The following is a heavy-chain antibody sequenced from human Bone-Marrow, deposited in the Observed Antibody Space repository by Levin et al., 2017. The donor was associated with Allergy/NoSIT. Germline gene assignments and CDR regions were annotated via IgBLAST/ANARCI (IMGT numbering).Heavy chain of an antibody. CDR1: GFTFGDYA. V-gene: IGHV3-49*03. D-gene: IGHD3-3*01. CDR2: IRYKAYGGTT. CDR3: TRGRIRIFWVVPYYFDY. Sequence: GESLKISCTTSGFTFGDYAMSWFRQAPGKGLEWVGFIRYKAYGGTTEYAASGKVRFTISRDDSKSIAYMQMNRRNTADTAVYYCTRGRIRIFWVVPYYFDYWGRGTLVTVSS. J-gene: IGHJ4*01.